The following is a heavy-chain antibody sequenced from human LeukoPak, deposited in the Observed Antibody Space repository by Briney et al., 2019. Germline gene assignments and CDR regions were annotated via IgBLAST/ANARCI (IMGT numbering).Heavy chain of an antibody. J-gene: IGHJ4*02. V-gene: IGHV4-61*05. CDR3: ARGPNYPSPSPFDY. CDR1: GGSISSSSYY. Sequence: SETLSLTCTVSGGSISSSSYYWGWIRQPPGKGLEWIGCICYSGSTDYNPSLKSRVTISVDTSKNQFSLKLSSVTAADTAVYYCARGPNYPSPSPFDYWGQGTLVTVSS. D-gene: IGHD5-24*01. CDR2: ICYSGST.